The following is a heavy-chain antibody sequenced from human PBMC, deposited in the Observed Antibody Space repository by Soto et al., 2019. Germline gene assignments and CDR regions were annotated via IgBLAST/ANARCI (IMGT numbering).Heavy chain of an antibody. J-gene: IGHJ5*02. V-gene: IGHV4-30-4*01. CDR3: ARAQYLFGTSEVYWFDP. CDR2: IYYSGST. Sequence: SETLSLTCTVSGGSISSGDYYWSWIRQPPGKGLEWIGYIYYSGSTYYNPSLKSRVTISVDTSKNQFSLKLSSVTAADTAVYYCARAQYLFGTSEVYWFDPWGQGTLVTVSS. CDR1: GGSISSGDYY. D-gene: IGHD1-1*01.